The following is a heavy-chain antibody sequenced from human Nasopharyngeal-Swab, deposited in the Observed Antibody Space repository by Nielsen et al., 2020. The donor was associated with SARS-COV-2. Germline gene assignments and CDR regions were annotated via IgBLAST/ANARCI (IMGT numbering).Heavy chain of an antibody. J-gene: IGHJ3*02. Sequence: GESLKISCKDSGYSFDRYWIGWVRQMPGKGLEWMGIIYPGDSDVRYSPSFQGRVTISADKSINTAYIQWSSLKASDTAIYYCARRVSSSGFDAFDIWGQGTLVTASS. CDR2: IYPGDSDV. V-gene: IGHV5-51*01. CDR1: GYSFDRYW. D-gene: IGHD3-22*01. CDR3: ARRVSSSGFDAFDI.